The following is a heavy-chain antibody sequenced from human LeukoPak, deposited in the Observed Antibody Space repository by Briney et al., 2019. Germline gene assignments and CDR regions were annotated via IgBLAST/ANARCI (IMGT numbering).Heavy chain of an antibody. Sequence: GGSLRLSCAASGFTFSSYGMHWVRQAPGKGLEWVAFIRYDGSNKYYADSVKGRFTISRDTSKNTLYLQMNSLRAEDTAVYYCANVVVVPAAITPFDYWGQGTLVTVSS. D-gene: IGHD2-2*01. V-gene: IGHV3-30*02. CDR1: GFTFSSYG. CDR2: IRYDGSNK. CDR3: ANVVVVPAAITPFDY. J-gene: IGHJ4*02.